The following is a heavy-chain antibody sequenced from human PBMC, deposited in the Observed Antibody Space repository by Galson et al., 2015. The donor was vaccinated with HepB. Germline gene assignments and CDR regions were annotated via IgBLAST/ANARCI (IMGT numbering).Heavy chain of an antibody. CDR2: ISGSGGST. CDR3: AKDSAMGYSYGSHWFDP. D-gene: IGHD5-18*01. J-gene: IGHJ5*02. V-gene: IGHV3-23*01. Sequence: SLRLSCAASGFTCSNYAMSGVRQAPGKGLEWVSGISGSGGSTNYADSVKGRFTISRDNPKNTLYLQVNSLRVEDTAIYYCAKDSAMGYSYGSHWFDPWGQGTLVTVSS. CDR1: GFTCSNYA.